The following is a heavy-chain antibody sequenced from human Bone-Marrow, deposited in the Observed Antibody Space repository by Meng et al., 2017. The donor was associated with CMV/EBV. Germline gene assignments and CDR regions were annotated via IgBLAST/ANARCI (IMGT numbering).Heavy chain of an antibody. J-gene: IGHJ6*02. CDR1: GYTFTGYY. Sequence: ASVKVSCKASGYTFTGYYMHWVRQAPGQGLEWMGWINPNSGGTNYAQKFQGRVTMTRDTSISTAYMELSSLRSEDTAVYYCARFSQGGCSSTSCYTNGMDVWGQGTTVTVSS. D-gene: IGHD2-2*02. V-gene: IGHV1-2*02. CDR3: ARFSQGGCSSTSCYTNGMDV. CDR2: INPNSGGT.